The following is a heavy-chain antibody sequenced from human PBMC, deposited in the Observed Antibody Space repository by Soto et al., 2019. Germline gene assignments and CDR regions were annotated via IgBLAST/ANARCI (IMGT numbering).Heavy chain of an antibody. V-gene: IGHV4-59*08. Sequence: SETLSLTCTVSGGSISSYYWSWFRQPPGKGLEWIGYIYYSGSTNYNPSLKSRVTISVDTSKNQFSLKLSSVTAADTAVYYCARHIVDYYGSGSLYSWFDPWGQGTLVTVSS. J-gene: IGHJ5*02. D-gene: IGHD3-10*01. CDR3: ARHIVDYYGSGSLYSWFDP. CDR2: IYYSGST. CDR1: GGSISSYY.